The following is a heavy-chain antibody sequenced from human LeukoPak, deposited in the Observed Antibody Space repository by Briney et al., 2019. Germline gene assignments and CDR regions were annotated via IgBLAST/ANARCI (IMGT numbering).Heavy chain of an antibody. CDR1: GFTFSIYS. J-gene: IGHJ4*02. D-gene: IGHD1-26*01. Sequence: QSGGSLRLSCAASGFTFSIYSMNWVRQAPGKGLEWVSYISSSGGTVYYADSVKGRFTISRDNAKNSLYLQMNSLGVEDTAVYYCARGYTGGRGNDKKLDYWGRGTLVTVSS. V-gene: IGHV3-48*04. CDR2: ISSSGGTV. CDR3: ARGYTGGRGNDKKLDY.